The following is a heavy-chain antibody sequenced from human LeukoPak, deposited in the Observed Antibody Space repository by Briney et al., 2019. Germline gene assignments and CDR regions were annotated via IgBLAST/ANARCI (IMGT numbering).Heavy chain of an antibody. D-gene: IGHD6-13*01. CDR2: IYYSGST. V-gene: IGHV4-59*11. CDR3: ASEIAAAGTSAFDI. J-gene: IGHJ3*02. Sequence: PSETLSLTCTVSGGSISSHYWSWIRQPPGKGLEWIGYIYYSGSTNYNPSLKSRVTISVDTSKNQFSLKLSSVTAADTAVYYCASEIAAAGTSAFDIWGQGTMVTVSS. CDR1: GGSISSHY.